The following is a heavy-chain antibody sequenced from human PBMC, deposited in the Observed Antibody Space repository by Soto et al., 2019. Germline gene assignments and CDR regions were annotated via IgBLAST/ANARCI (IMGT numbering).Heavy chain of an antibody. Sequence: PSETLSLTCTVSGGSISSSSYYWGWIRQPPGKGLEWIGTIYYSGSTYYNPSLKSRVTISVDTSQNQFSLKLSSVTAADTAVYYCARSYGDGYNLAEYFQHWGQGTLVTVSS. CDR2: IYYSGST. V-gene: IGHV4-39*01. CDR1: GGSISSSSYY. J-gene: IGHJ1*01. D-gene: IGHD5-12*01. CDR3: ARSYGDGYNLAEYFQH.